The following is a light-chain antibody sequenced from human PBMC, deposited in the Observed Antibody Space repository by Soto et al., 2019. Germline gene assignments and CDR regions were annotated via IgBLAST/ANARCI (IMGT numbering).Light chain of an antibody. CDR1: SINIGAGYN. V-gene: IGLV1-40*01. Sequence: QSVLTQPPSVSGAPGQRVTISCTGSSINIGAGYNVHWYQQLPGTAPKLLIYGNSNRPSGVPDRFSGSKSGTSASLAITGLQAEDDADYYCQSYDSSLSGWVFGGGTKLTVL. CDR3: QSYDSSLSGWV. J-gene: IGLJ3*02. CDR2: GNS.